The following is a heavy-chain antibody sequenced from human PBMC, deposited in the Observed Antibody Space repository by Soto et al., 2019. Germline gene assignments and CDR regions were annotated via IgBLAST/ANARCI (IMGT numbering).Heavy chain of an antibody. CDR1: GGSIRSGDNY. V-gene: IGHV4-30-4*01. CDR3: AREAGHYYYSSAMEV. CDR2: MYYSGST. Sequence: SETLSRTCTVSGGSIRSGDNYWSWIRQPPGKGLEWIGYMYYSGSTYYNPSLRNRVTISVDTSKNQFSLKLTSVTAADTAVYYCAREAGHYYYSSAMEVWGRGTTVTV. J-gene: IGHJ6*02. D-gene: IGHD6-19*01.